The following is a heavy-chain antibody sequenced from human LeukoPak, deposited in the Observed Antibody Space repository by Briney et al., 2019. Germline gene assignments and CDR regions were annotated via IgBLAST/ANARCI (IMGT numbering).Heavy chain of an antibody. J-gene: IGHJ4*02. D-gene: IGHD5/OR15-5a*01. CDR1: GYTFIGYY. V-gene: IGHV1-2*02. CDR2: INPTSGGT. CDR3: ARLVGLSTTASY. Sequence: GASVKVSCKASGYTFIGYYLHWVRQAPGQGLEWMGWINPTSGGTNYAQKFQDRVTMTRDTSINTAYMELSRQTSDDTAVYYCARLVGLSTTASYWGQGTPVIVSS.